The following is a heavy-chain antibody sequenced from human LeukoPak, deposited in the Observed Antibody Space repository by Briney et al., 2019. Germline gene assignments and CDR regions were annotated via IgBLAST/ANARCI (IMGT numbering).Heavy chain of an antibody. V-gene: IGHV3-23*01. D-gene: IGHD3-22*01. CDR1: GFTFSSYW. J-gene: IGHJ5*02. CDR3: ARTYYYDSSGIYNWFDP. CDR2: ISGSGGST. Sequence: GGSLRLSCAASGFTFSSYWMSWVRQAPGKGLEWVSAISGSGGSTYYADSVKGRFTISRDNSKNTLYLQMNSLRAEDTAVYYCARTYYYDSSGIYNWFDPWGQGTLVTVSS.